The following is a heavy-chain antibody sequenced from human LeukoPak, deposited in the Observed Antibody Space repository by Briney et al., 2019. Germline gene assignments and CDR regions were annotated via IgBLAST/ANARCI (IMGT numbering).Heavy chain of an antibody. D-gene: IGHD5-12*01. CDR3: AKDRARVATMVDGFEV. Sequence: ASVTVSCKASGYTFSGHYIHWVRQAPGQGLEWMGWISPDSGASKYAQRFQGRVIMTRDTSISTAYMELSSLRSDDTAVYYCAKDRARVATMVDGFEVWGQGTMVTVS. V-gene: IGHV1-2*02. CDR1: GYTFSGHY. CDR2: ISPDSGAS. J-gene: IGHJ3*01.